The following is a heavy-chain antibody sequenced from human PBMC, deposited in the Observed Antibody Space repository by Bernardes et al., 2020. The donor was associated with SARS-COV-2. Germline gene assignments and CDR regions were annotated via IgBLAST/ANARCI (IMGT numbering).Heavy chain of an antibody. CDR2: ISNGGGRYT. CDR3: ARESRYSSSSFILDY. D-gene: IGHD6-6*01. J-gene: IGHJ4*02. CDR1: GFTFSDYY. V-gene: IGHV3-11*06. Sequence: GGSLRLSCAASGFTFSDYYMNWIRQAPGKGLEWVSYISNGGGRYTNYADSVKGRFTISRDVAKNSLYLQMNSLRAEDTAVYYCARESRYSSSSFILDYWGQGTLVTVSS.